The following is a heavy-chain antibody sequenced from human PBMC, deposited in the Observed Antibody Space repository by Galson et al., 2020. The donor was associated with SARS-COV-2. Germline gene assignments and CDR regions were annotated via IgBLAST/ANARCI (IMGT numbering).Heavy chain of an antibody. CDR1: GFTFSSYG. D-gene: IGHD5-18*01. J-gene: IGHJ3*02. CDR2: IWYDGSNK. Sequence: GGSLILSCAASGFTFSSYGMHWVRQAPGKGLEWVAVIWYDGSNKYYADSVKGRFTISRDNSKNTLYLQMNSLRAEDTAVYYCAREGTVDTSLGAFDIWGQGTMVTVSS. V-gene: IGHV3-33*01. CDR3: AREGTVDTSLGAFDI.